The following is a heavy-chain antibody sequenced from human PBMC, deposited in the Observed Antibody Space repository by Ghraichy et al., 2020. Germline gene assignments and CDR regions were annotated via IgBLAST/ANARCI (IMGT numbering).Heavy chain of an antibody. D-gene: IGHD3-3*01. J-gene: IGHJ6*02. CDR2: MNPNSGNT. V-gene: IGHV1-8*01. CDR1: GYTFTSYD. CDR3: ARYYKLNDFWSGLSLSLPGGYYYYGMDV. Sequence: ASVKVSCKASGYTFTSYDINWVRQATGQGLEWMGWMNPNSGNTGYAQKFQGRVTMTRNTSISTAYMELSSLRSEDTAVYYCARYYKLNDFWSGLSLSLPGGYYYYGMDVWGQGTTVTVSS.